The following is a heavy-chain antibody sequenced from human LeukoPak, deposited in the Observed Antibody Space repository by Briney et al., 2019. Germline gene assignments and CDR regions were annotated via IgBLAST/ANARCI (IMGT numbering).Heavy chain of an antibody. D-gene: IGHD2-15*01. CDR3: ARGPPDCSGGSCFLDY. CDR1: GYTFTTYY. J-gene: IGHJ4*02. V-gene: IGHV1-18*04. Sequence: ASVKVSCKTSGYTFTTYYMQWVRQAPGQGLEWMGWISAYNGNTNYAQKLQGRVTMTTDTSTSTAYMELRSLRSDDTAVYYCARGPPDCSGGSCFLDYWGQGTLVTVSS. CDR2: ISAYNGNT.